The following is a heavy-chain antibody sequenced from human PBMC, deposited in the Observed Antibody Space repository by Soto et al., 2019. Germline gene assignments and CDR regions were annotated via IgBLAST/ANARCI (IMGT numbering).Heavy chain of an antibody. J-gene: IGHJ5*01. Sequence: QITLNESGPALVKPTQTLTLTCTFSGFSLTTSGVGVHWIRQSPAKALESLAVIYGDDDKRYNPSLETRLTTTKETSNNQVVLTMTNMDPMDTATYFCAHHPSYSTNWYIRDAWSDSWGQGILVTV. D-gene: IGHD6-13*01. V-gene: IGHV2-5*02. CDR3: AHHPSYSTNWYIRDAWSDS. CDR1: GFSLTTSGVG. CDR2: IYGDDDK.